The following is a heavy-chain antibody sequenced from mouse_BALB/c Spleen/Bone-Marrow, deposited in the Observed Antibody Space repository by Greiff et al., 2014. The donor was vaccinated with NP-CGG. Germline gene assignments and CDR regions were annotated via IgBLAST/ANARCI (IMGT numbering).Heavy chain of an antibody. J-gene: IGHJ1*01. V-gene: IGHV14-3*02. CDR2: IDPANGNT. CDR3: AREYYGNYAWYFDV. D-gene: IGHD2-1*01. Sequence: VQLQQSGAELVKPGASVELSCTASGFNIKDTYMNWVKQRPEQGLEWIGRIDPANGNTKYDPKFQGKATITADTSSNTAYLQLSGLTSEDTAVYYCAREYYGNYAWYFDVWGAGTTVTGAS. CDR1: GFNIKDTY.